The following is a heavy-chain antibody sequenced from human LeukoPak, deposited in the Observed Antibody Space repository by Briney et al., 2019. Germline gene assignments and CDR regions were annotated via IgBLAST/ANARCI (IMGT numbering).Heavy chain of an antibody. CDR2: IWYDGSNK. Sequence: PGRSLRLSCAASGFTFSSYGMHWVRQAPGKGLEWVAVIWYDGSNKYYADSVKGRFTISRDNSKNTLYLQMNSLRAEDTAVYYCARGRIVVVPAAKDGDVAAFDIWGQGTMVTVSS. CDR1: GFTFSSYG. V-gene: IGHV3-33*01. CDR3: ARGRIVVVPAAKDGDVAAFDI. J-gene: IGHJ3*02. D-gene: IGHD2-2*01.